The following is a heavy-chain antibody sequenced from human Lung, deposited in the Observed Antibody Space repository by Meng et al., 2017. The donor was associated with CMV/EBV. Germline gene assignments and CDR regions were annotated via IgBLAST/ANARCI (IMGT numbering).Heavy chain of an antibody. CDR1: GGTFSSYA. Sequence: SVXVSXXASGGTFSSYAISWVRQAPGQGLEWMGGIIPIFGTTNYAQNFQGRLTITTDESTSTAYMELGSLRSEDTAVYYCARTLGSTRFYFYNALDVWGQGPTVTVSS. J-gene: IGHJ6*02. CDR3: ARTLGSTRFYFYNALDV. V-gene: IGHV1-69*05. D-gene: IGHD1-7*01. CDR2: IIPIFGTT.